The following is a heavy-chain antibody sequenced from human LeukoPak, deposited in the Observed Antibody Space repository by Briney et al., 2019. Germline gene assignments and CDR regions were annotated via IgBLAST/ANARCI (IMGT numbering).Heavy chain of an antibody. Sequence: GGSLRLSCAASGFTFSSYGMHWVRQAPGKGLEWVSGISWNSGSIGYADSVKGRFTISRDNAKNSLYLQMNSLRAEDTALYYCAKDIHDYYDSSGYTDWGQGTLVTVSS. D-gene: IGHD3-22*01. CDR2: ISWNSGSI. CDR1: GFTFSSYG. J-gene: IGHJ4*02. V-gene: IGHV3-9*01. CDR3: AKDIHDYYDSSGYTD.